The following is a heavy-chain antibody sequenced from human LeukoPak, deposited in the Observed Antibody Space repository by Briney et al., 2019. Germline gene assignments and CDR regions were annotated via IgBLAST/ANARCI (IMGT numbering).Heavy chain of an antibody. CDR1: GYTFTSYG. D-gene: IGHD6-13*01. J-gene: IGHJ4*02. CDR2: ISVYNGNT. CDR3: ARVDPELAAGDY. V-gene: IGHV1-18*01. Sequence: ASVKVSCKTSGYTFTSYGITWVRQAPGQGLEWIGWISVYNGNTKYAQKLQGRVTMTTDAYRSTAYMELSSLRSEDTAVYYCARVDPELAAGDYWGQGTLVTVSS.